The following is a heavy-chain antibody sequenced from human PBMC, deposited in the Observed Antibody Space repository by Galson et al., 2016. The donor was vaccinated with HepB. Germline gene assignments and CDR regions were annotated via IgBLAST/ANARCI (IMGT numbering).Heavy chain of an antibody. J-gene: IGHJ6*02. CDR2: VWSDGSIK. CDR1: GFTFRNYG. Sequence: SLRLSRADSGFTFRNYGLHWVRQAPRKGLEWVALVWSDGSIKHNADSVKGRFTISRDNSESTVYLQMNSLRVKDTAVYYCARDRLGGRPTYYYYYDMDVWGQGTTVTVSS. D-gene: IGHD5-12*01. V-gene: IGHV3-33*08. CDR3: ARDRLGGRPTYYYYYDMDV.